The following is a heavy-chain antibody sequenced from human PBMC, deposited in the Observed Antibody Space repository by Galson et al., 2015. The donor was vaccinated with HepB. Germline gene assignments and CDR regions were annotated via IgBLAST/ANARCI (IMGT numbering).Heavy chain of an antibody. CDR3: ARDLTLLLGQDGMDV. V-gene: IGHV3-74*01. J-gene: IGHJ6*02. D-gene: IGHD7-27*01. CDR2: INSDGSST. Sequence: SLRLSCAASGFTFSSYWMHWVRQAPGKGLVWVSRINSDGSSTSYADSVKGRFTISRDNAKNTLYLQMNSLRAEDTAVYYCARDLTLLLGQDGMDVWGQGTTVTVSS. CDR1: GFTFSSYW.